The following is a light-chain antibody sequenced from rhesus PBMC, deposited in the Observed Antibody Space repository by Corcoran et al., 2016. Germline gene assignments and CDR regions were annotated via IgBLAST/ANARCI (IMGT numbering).Light chain of an antibody. CDR1: ENDNND. J-gene: IGKJ3*01. CDR2: KAS. CDR3: QHGYGTPFT. Sequence: DIQMTQSPSSLSASVGDRVTITCRASENDNNDLNWYQQKPGKAPKLLIYKASTLQSGVPSRFSGSGSGTAYTFTISRLHPEDVATYYCQHGYGTPFTFGPWTKLDI. V-gene: IGKV1-74*01.